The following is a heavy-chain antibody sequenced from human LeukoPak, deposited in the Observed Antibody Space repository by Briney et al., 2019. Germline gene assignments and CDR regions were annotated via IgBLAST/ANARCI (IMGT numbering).Heavy chain of an antibody. CDR2: IYYSGST. J-gene: IGHJ3*02. CDR3: ARHKLYYYDSSNDAFDI. V-gene: IGHV4-39*01. CDR1: GGSISSSIYY. Sequence: SETLSLTCTVSGGSISSSIYYWGWIRQSPGKGLEWIGSIYYSGSTYYNPSLKSRVTLSVDTSKNQYSLKLSSVTAADTAVYYCARHKLYYYDSSNDAFDIWGQGTMVTVSS. D-gene: IGHD3-22*01.